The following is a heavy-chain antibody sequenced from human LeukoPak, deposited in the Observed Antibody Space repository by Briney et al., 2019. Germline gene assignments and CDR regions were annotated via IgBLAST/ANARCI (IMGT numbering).Heavy chain of an antibody. CDR2: FDPEDGET. V-gene: IGHV1-24*01. CDR3: VIGGITMVRRVIITNWFDP. J-gene: IGHJ5*02. D-gene: IGHD3-10*01. CDR1: GYTLTELS. Sequence: ASVKVSCKVSGYTLTELSMHWVRQAPGKGLEWMGGFDPEDGETIYAQKFQGRVTMTEDTSTDTADLEVSSLRSEDTAVYYRVIGGITMVRRVIITNWFDPCGQGTLNTVSS.